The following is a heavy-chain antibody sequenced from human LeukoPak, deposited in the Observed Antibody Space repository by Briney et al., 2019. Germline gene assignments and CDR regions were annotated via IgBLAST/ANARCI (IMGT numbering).Heavy chain of an antibody. CDR1: GGSIKSYY. J-gene: IGHJ6*02. CDR3: ARVHEGSGSYGPYYYYHGMDV. Sequence: KPSETLSLTCTVSGGSIKSYYWTWIRQPPGKGLEWIGYIDYSGSTNYNPSLKSRVTISVDTSKNQFSLNLTSVTAADTAVYYCARVHEGSGSYGPYYYYHGMDVWGQGTTVIVSS. CDR2: IDYSGST. D-gene: IGHD3-10*01. V-gene: IGHV4-59*01.